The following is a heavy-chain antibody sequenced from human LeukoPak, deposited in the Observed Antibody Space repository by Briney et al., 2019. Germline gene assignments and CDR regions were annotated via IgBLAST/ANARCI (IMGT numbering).Heavy chain of an antibody. CDR1: GFTFDDYT. D-gene: IGHD3-10*01. CDR2: ITWDGGST. V-gene: IGHV3-43*01. J-gene: IGHJ4*02. Sequence: GWSLRLSCAASGFTFDDYTMHWGRQAPGPGLECVSLITWDGGSTYYADSVKGRFTISIDNSKISLYLQMNSLRTEDTDLYYCAKGKNTGTYLSHVDYWGQGTLVTVSS. CDR3: AKGKNTGTYLSHVDY.